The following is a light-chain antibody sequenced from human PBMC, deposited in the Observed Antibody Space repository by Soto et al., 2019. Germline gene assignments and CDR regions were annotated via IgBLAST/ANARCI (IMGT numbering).Light chain of an antibody. V-gene: IGLV1-40*01. J-gene: IGLJ3*02. CDR3: QSYDSSLSGVV. Sequence: QSVLTQPPSVSGAPGQRVTISCTGSSSNIGADYAVHWYQQVPGTAPKLLIYGDSNRPSGVPDHFSGSRSGTSASLVITWLQAEDEADYYCQSYDSSLSGVVFGGGTKLTVL. CDR2: GDS. CDR1: SSNIGADYA.